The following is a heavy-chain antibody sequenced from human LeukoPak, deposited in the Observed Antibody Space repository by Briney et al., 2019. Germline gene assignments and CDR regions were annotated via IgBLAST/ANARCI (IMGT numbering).Heavy chain of an antibody. V-gene: IGHV3-21*01. CDR3: ARQYCSSTSCYKDY. D-gene: IGHD2-2*02. J-gene: IGHJ4*02. Sequence: PGGSLRLSCAASGFTFSSYSMNWVRQAPGKGLEWVSSISSSSSYIYYADSVKGRFTISRDNAKNSLYLQMNSLRAEDTAVYYCARQYCSSTSCYKDYWGQGTLVTVSS. CDR2: ISSSSSYI. CDR1: GFTFSSYS.